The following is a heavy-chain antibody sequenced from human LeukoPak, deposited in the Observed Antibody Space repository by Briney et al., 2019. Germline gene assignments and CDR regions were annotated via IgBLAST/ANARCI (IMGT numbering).Heavy chain of an antibody. CDR2: ITASGSAT. Sequence: GGSLRLSCAASGFTFSSYAMSWVRQAPGKGLEWVSGITASGSATYYADSVEGRFTISRDNSKHTLYLQMNSLRAEDTATYYCAKIGDYGSLLAFDYWGQGTLVTVSS. CDR1: GFTFSSYA. V-gene: IGHV3-23*01. CDR3: AKIGDYGSLLAFDY. D-gene: IGHD4-17*01. J-gene: IGHJ4*02.